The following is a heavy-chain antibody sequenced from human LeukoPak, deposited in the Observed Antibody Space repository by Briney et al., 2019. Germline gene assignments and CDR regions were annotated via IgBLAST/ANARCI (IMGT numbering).Heavy chain of an antibody. CDR1: GGSISSSSYY. V-gene: IGHV4-39*06. D-gene: IGHD1-26*01. CDR2: IYYSGST. J-gene: IGHJ4*02. Sequence: SETLSLTCTVSGGSISSSSYYWGWIRQPPGKGLEWIGSIYYSGSTYYNPSLKSRVTISVDTSKNQFPLKLSSVTAADTAVYYCARAASGSYYSIQDYYFDYWGQGTLVTVSS. CDR3: ARAASGSYYSIQDYYFDY.